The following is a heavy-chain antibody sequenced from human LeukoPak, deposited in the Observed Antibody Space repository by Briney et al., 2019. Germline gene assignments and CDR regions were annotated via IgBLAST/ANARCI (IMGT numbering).Heavy chain of an antibody. D-gene: IGHD1-1*01. Sequence: PGKSLRLSCTASGFTFSDYGMHWVRQPPGKGLEWVAIIWYDGSNKTYEDSVKGRFTISRDNSKNTLYLQMNSLRAEDTAVYYCARGLQLRYFDYWGQGTLVTVSS. V-gene: IGHV3-33*01. CDR1: GFTFSDYG. CDR2: IWYDGSNK. CDR3: ARGLQLRYFDY. J-gene: IGHJ4*02.